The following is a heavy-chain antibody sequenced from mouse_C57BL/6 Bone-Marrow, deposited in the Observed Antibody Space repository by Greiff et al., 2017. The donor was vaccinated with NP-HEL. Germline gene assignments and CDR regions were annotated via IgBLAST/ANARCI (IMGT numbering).Heavy chain of an antibody. V-gene: IGHV1-82*01. CDR1: GYAFSSSW. J-gene: IGHJ1*03. Sequence: QVQLQQSGPELVKPGASVKISCKASGYAFSSSWMNWVKQRPGKGLEWIGRIYPGDGDTNYNGKFKGKATLTADKSSSTAYMQLSSLTAEDSAVYCCARSGVYDGYYGGYFDVWGTGTTVTVSS. CDR2: IYPGDGDT. D-gene: IGHD2-3*01. CDR3: ARSGVYDGYYGGYFDV.